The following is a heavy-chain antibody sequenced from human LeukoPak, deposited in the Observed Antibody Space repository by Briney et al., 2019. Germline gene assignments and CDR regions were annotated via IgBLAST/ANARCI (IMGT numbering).Heavy chain of an antibody. V-gene: IGHV1-69*13. J-gene: IGHJ4*02. CDR1: GGTFSSYA. D-gene: IGHD6-19*01. CDR2: IIPIFGTA. CDR3: AREGVASGFDY. Sequence: ASVKVSSKASGGTFSSYAISWGRQAPGQGLEWMGGIIPIFGTANYAQKFQGRVTITADESTSTAYMELSSLRSEDTAVYYCAREGVASGFDYWGQGTLVTVSS.